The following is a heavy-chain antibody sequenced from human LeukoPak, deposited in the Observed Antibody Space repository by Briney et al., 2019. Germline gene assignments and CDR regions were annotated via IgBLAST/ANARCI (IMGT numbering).Heavy chain of an antibody. J-gene: IGHJ3*02. Sequence: ASVKVSCKASGYTFTSYGISWVRQAPGQGLEWMGWISAYNGNTNYAQKLQGRVTMTTDTSTSTAYMELRSLRSDDTAVYYCARDDAYYDFWSGYSALDIWGQGTMVTVSS. CDR2: ISAYNGNT. V-gene: IGHV1-18*01. D-gene: IGHD3-3*01. CDR1: GYTFTSYG. CDR3: ARDDAYYDFWSGYSALDI.